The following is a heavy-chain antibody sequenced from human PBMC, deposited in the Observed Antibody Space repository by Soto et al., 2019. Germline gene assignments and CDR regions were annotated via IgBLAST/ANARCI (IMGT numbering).Heavy chain of an antibody. J-gene: IGHJ5*02. CDR3: ARDDYYSSGLGFDP. CDR1: GGSVSSVSYY. CDR2: IYYSGST. V-gene: IGHV4-61*01. Sequence: SETLSLTCTVSGGSVSSVSYYWSWIRQPPGKGLEWIGYIYYSGSTNYNPSLKSRVTISVDTSKNQFSLKLSSVTAADTAVYYCARDDYYSSGLGFDPWGQGTLVTVSS. D-gene: IGHD3-22*01.